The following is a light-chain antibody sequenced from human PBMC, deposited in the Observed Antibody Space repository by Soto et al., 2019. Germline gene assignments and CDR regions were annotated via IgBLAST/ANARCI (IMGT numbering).Light chain of an antibody. Sequence: QSVLTQPPSVSGAPGQRVTISCTGSSSNIGAGYDVHWYQQLPGTAPKLLIYGNSNRPSGVPDRFSGSKSGTSASLAITGLQAEDEADHYCQSYDSSLSGWKVFGGGTKLTVL. CDR2: GNS. CDR1: SSNIGAGYD. V-gene: IGLV1-40*01. J-gene: IGLJ2*01. CDR3: QSYDSSLSGWKV.